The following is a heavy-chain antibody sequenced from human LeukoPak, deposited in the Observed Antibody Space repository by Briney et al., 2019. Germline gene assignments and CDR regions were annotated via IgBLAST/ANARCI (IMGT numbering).Heavy chain of an antibody. CDR1: GGSVSSGSYY. CDR3: ARFRDSGSLYYFDY. V-gene: IGHV4-61*01. D-gene: IGHD1-26*01. CDR2: IYYSGST. J-gene: IGHJ4*02. Sequence: SDTLSLTCTVSGGSVSSGSYYWSWIRQPPGKGLEWIGYIYYSGSTNYNPSLKSRVTISVDTSKNQFSLKLSSVTAADTAVYYCARFRDSGSLYYFDYWGQGTLVTVSS.